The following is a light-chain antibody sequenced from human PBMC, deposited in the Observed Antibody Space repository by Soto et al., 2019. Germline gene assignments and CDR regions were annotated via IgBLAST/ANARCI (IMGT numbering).Light chain of an antibody. CDR3: QQYGSSPRT. V-gene: IGKV3-20*01. CDR2: GAS. Sequence: EMVLTQSPGTLSLSPGERATLSCRASQSVSSSYLAWYQQKPGQAPRLLIYGASNRATGIPDRFSGSGSGTDFTLTISRREPEDCAVYYCQQYGSSPRTFGQGTKVEIK. J-gene: IGKJ1*01. CDR1: QSVSSSY.